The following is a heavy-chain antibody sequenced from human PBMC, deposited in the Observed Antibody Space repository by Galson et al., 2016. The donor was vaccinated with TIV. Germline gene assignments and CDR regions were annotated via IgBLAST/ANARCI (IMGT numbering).Heavy chain of an antibody. CDR3: ARGGYNYGPLRLFVDY. J-gene: IGHJ4*01. D-gene: IGHD5-18*01. V-gene: IGHV1-3*04. CDR1: GYTFSTYT. Sequence: SVKVSCKASGYTFSTYTKHWVRQAPGHRLEWMGWINTDNGDAEFSQKFQGRVTITRDTSASTAYMELSSLTSEGTAVYFCARGGYNYGPLRLFVDYWGQGTLVTVSS. CDR2: INTDNGDA.